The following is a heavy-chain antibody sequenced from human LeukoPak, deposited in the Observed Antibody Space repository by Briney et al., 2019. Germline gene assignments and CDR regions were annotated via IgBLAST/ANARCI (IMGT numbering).Heavy chain of an antibody. CDR3: ARRAGAYSHPYDY. V-gene: IGHV3-21*01. CDR1: GFTFSRYS. J-gene: IGHJ4*02. D-gene: IGHD4/OR15-4a*01. CDR2: ISLSSNYI. Sequence: GGSLRLSCAASGFTFSRYSINWVRQAPGKGLEWVSSISLSSNYIYYADSVKGRLTISRDNAKNSLYLQMNSLRAEDTAVYYCARRAGAYSHPYDYWGQGTLVTVSS.